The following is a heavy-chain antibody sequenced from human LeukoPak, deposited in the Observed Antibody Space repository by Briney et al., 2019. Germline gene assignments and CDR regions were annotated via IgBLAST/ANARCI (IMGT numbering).Heavy chain of an antibody. D-gene: IGHD5-24*01. CDR2: IYYSGGT. V-gene: IGHV4-59*01. J-gene: IGHJ4*02. CDR3: ARVVGDGYSEY. CDR1: GGSLSSYY. Sequence: PSETLSLTCTVSGGSLSSYYWSWIRQPPGKGLEWIGYIYYSGGTNYNPSLKSRVTISIDTSKNQFSLKLTSVTAADTAVYYCARVVGDGYSEYWGQGTLVTVSS.